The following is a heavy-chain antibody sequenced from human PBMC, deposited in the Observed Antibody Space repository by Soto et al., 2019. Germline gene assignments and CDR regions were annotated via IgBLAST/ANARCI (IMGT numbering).Heavy chain of an antibody. Sequence: QVQLVQSGAEVKKPGSSVKVSCKASGGTFSSYTISWVRQAPGQGLEWMGRIIPILGIANYAQKFQGRVTITADKSTSTAYMELSSLRSEDTAVYYCARDGRAVAGTGSFLGTWGQGTLVTVSS. V-gene: IGHV1-69*08. CDR3: ARDGRAVAGTGSFLGT. CDR1: GGTFSSYT. D-gene: IGHD6-19*01. J-gene: IGHJ4*02. CDR2: IIPILGIA.